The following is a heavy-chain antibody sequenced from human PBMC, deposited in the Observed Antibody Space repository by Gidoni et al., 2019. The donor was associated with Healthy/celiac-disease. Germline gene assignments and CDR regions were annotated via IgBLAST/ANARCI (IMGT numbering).Heavy chain of an antibody. CDR2: INAGNGNT. CDR1: GYTFTSYA. Sequence: QVQLVQSGAEVKKPGASVKVSCKASGYTFTSYAMHWGRQAPGQRLEWMGWINAGNGNTKYSQKFQGRVTITRDTSASTAYMELSSLRSEDTAVYYCARTGWFGESGGFDPWGQGTLVTVSS. D-gene: IGHD3-10*01. J-gene: IGHJ5*02. V-gene: IGHV1-3*01. CDR3: ARTGWFGESGGFDP.